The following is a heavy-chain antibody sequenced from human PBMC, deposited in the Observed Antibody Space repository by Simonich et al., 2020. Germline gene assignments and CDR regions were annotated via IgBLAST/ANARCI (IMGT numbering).Heavy chain of an antibody. V-gene: IGHV3-30*07. CDR1: GFTFSSYA. J-gene: IGHJ4*02. D-gene: IGHD6-6*01. CDR3: ARDLGSSYYFDY. CDR2: ISYDGSNK. Sequence: GGVVQPGRSLRLSCAASGFTFSSYAMHWVRQAPGKGLEWVAVISYDGSNKYYADSVKGRFTISRDNSKNTLYLQMNSLRAEDTAVYYCARDLGSSYYFDYWGQGTLVTVSS.